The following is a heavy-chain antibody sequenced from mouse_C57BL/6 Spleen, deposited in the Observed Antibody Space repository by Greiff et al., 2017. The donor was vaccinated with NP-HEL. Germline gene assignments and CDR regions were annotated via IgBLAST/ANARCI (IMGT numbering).Heavy chain of an antibody. V-gene: IGHV8-12*01. CDR1: GFSLSTSGMG. Sequence: QVTLKESGPGILQSSQTLSLTCSFSGFSLSTSGMGVSWIRQPSGKGLEWLAHIYWDDDKRYNPSLKSRLTISKDTSRNQVFLKITSVDTADTATYYCAVYYYGSSYGWFAYWGQGTLVTVSA. D-gene: IGHD1-1*01. CDR2: IYWDDDK. CDR3: AVYYYGSSYGWFAY. J-gene: IGHJ3*01.